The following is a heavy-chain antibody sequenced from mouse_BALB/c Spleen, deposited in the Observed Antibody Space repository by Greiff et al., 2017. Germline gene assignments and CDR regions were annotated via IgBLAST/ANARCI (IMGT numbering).Heavy chain of an antibody. CDR2: ILPGSGST. CDR1: GYTFSSYW. V-gene: IGHV1-9*01. J-gene: IGHJ4*01. CDR3: ARRTYYGNSYAMDY. Sequence: QVQLQQSGAELMKPGASVKISCKATGYTFSSYWIEWVKQRPGHGLEWIGEILPGSGSTNYNEKFKGKATFTADTSSNTAYMQLSSLTSEDSAVYYCARRTYYGNSYAMDYGGQGTSVTVSS. D-gene: IGHD2-10*01.